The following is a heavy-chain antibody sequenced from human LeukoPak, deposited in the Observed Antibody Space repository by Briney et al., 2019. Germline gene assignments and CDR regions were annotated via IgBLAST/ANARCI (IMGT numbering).Heavy chain of an antibody. CDR3: AKDASGSYWYYFDY. CDR1: GFTFNTYA. J-gene: IGHJ4*02. CDR2: ISCTGDST. D-gene: IGHD1-26*01. V-gene: IGHV3-23*01. Sequence: GGSLRLSCAASGFTFNTYAMSWVRQAPGKGLEWVSGISCTGDSTYYADSVKGRFTISRDDSKNTLYLQMKSLTAEDTAVYYCAKDASGSYWYYFDYWGQGTLVTVSS.